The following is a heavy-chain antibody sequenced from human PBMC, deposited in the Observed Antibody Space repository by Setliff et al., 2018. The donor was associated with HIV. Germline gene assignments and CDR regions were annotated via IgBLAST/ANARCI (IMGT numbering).Heavy chain of an antibody. D-gene: IGHD3-16*01. CDR1: GGSISSTNYF. Sequence: SETLSLTCTVSGGSISSTNYFWGWICQPPGKGLEWIGTIYYHGSTYYNPSLKSRVTISIDTSKNQFSLQLTSVTAADTAVYYCVNPSGAMGDFDSWGQGTLVTVSS. J-gene: IGHJ4*02. V-gene: IGHV4-39*01. CDR2: IYYHGST. CDR3: VNPSGAMGDFDS.